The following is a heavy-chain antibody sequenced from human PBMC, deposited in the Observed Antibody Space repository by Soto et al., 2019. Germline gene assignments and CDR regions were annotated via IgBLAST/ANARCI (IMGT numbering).Heavy chain of an antibody. CDR2: IRSKPNNYAT. Sequence: GGSLRLSCATSGFNFRGSAMHWVRQASGKGLEWVGRIRSKPNNYATAYAASVQGRFTISRDDSKNTAYPQMNSLKTEDTAVYYCARGDYYGSGSYYNPSYYYGMDVWGQGTTVTVSS. V-gene: IGHV3-73*01. J-gene: IGHJ6*02. D-gene: IGHD3-10*01. CDR1: GFNFRGSA. CDR3: ARGDYYGSGSYYNPSYYYGMDV.